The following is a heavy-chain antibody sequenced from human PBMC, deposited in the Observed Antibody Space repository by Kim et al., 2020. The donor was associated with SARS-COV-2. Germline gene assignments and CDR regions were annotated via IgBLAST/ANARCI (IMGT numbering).Heavy chain of an antibody. Sequence: GGSLRLSCAASGFTFSSYAMSWVRQAPGKGLEWVSAISGSGGSTYYADSVQGRFTISRDNSKNTLYLQMNSLRAEDTAVYYCAKERSSSSWYYVWGWFDPWGQGTLVTVSA. CDR1: GFTFSSYA. D-gene: IGHD6-13*01. CDR3: AKERSSSSWYYVWGWFDP. CDR2: ISGSGGST. J-gene: IGHJ5*02. V-gene: IGHV3-23*01.